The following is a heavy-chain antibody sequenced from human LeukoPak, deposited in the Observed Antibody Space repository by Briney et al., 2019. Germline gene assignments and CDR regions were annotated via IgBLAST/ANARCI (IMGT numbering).Heavy chain of an antibody. CDR1: GFTFSSYS. Sequence: PGGSLGLSCAASGFTFSSYSMNWVRQAPGKGLEWVSSISSSSSYTYYADSVKGRFTISRDNAKNSLYLQMNSLRAEDTAVYYCARGYIALYWGQGTLVTVSS. D-gene: IGHD3-16*02. CDR2: ISSSSSYT. V-gene: IGHV3-21*01. CDR3: ARGYIALY. J-gene: IGHJ4*02.